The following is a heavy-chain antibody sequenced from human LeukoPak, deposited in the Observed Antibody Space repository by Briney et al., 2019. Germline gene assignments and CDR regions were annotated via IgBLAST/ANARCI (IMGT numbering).Heavy chain of an antibody. V-gene: IGHV3-74*01. Sequence: GGSLRLSCASSGFTFSSYWMHWIRQAARKWLVWVSRIHSDGIGTSYAYSVRGRFTISRDNAKNTVYLQMNSLRAEDTAVYYCARDQGSFDYWGQGTLVTVSS. CDR1: GFTFSSYW. J-gene: IGHJ4*02. CDR3: ARDQGSFDY. CDR2: IHSDGIGT.